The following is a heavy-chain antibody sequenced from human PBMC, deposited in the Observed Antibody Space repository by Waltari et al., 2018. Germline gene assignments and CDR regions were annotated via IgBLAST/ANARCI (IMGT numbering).Heavy chain of an antibody. J-gene: IGHJ4*02. Sequence: QVQLQESGPGLVKPSETLSLTCAVSGYSISSVYYWGWIRPPPGTGLEWIGSIYHTGSPYYNPSLKSRVTISLDTSKNQFSLKLSSVTAADTAIYYCARRYYYDSSGFFDYWGQGILVTVSS. CDR2: IYHTGSP. D-gene: IGHD3-22*01. CDR1: GYSISSVYY. CDR3: ARRYYYDSSGFFDY. V-gene: IGHV4-38-2*01.